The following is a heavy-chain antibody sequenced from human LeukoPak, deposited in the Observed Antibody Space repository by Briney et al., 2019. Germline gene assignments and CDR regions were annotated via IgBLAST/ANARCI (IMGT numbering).Heavy chain of an antibody. D-gene: IGHD6-19*01. Sequence: ASVKVSCKASGYTFAGYYMHWVRQAPGQGLEWMGWINPNSGGTNYAQKFQGRVTMTRDTSISTAYMELTRLRSDDTAGYYCARYSSGWYFDLWGRGTLVTVSS. J-gene: IGHJ2*01. CDR3: ARYSSGWYFDL. V-gene: IGHV1-2*02. CDR1: GYTFAGYY. CDR2: INPNSGGT.